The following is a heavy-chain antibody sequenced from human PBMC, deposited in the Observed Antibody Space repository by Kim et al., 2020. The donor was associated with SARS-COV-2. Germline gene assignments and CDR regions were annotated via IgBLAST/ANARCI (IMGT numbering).Heavy chain of an antibody. CDR2: IIPILGIA. CDR1: GGTFSSYA. J-gene: IGHJ4*02. V-gene: IGHV1-69*04. CDR3: ARTKNQVATSGY. Sequence: SVKVSCKASGGTFSSYAISWVRQAPGQGLEWMGRIIPILGIANYAQKFQGRVTITADKSTSTAYMELSSLRSEDTAVYYCARTKNQVATSGYWGQGTLVTVSS. D-gene: IGHD5-12*01.